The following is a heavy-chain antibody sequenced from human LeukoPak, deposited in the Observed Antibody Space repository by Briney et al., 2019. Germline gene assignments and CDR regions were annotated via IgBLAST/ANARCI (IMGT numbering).Heavy chain of an antibody. V-gene: IGHV3-21*01. CDR1: GFTFSSYS. CDR3: AREPYSYGPHFDY. Sequence: GGSLRLSCAASGFTFSSYSMNWVRQAPGKGLEWVSSISSSSSYIYYADSVKGRFTISRDNAKNSLYLQMNSLRAEDTAVSYCAREPYSYGPHFDYWGQGTLVTVSS. J-gene: IGHJ4*02. D-gene: IGHD5-18*01. CDR2: ISSSSSYI.